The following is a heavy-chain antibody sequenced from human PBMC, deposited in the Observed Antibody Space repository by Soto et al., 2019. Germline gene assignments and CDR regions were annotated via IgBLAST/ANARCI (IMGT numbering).Heavy chain of an antibody. CDR1: NYTLSDLS. D-gene: IGHD4-17*01. Sequence: ASVKVYFKVSNYTLSDLSIHWVRQAPGKGLEWMGGFESEEGETIYAQKFQGRVTMTEDTSRDTAYMELTSLRFDDTAVYFCATIEDRVTKPEYFFDYWGQGIAVTVSS. CDR3: ATIEDRVTKPEYFFDY. CDR2: FESEEGET. J-gene: IGHJ4*02. V-gene: IGHV1-24*01.